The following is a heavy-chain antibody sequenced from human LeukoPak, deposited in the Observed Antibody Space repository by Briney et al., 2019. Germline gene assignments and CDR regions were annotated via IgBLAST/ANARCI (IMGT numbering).Heavy chain of an antibody. D-gene: IGHD4-17*01. CDR3: ARASTTVTPYYCYGMDV. V-gene: IGHV3-11*06. Sequence: GGSLRLSCAASGFTFSDYYMSWIRQAPGEGLEWASYISSSSSYTNYADSVKGRFTISRDNAKNSLYLQMNSLRAEDTAVCYCARASTTVTPYYCYGMDVWGKGTTVTVSS. CDR1: GFTFSDYY. J-gene: IGHJ6*04. CDR2: ISSSSSYT.